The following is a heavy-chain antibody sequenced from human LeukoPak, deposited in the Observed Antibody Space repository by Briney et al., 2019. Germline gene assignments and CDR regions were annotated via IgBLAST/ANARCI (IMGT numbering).Heavy chain of an antibody. J-gene: IGHJ4*02. CDR3: ARARYDYVWGSYRYAIDY. CDR2: INRSGST. D-gene: IGHD3-16*02. CDR1: GGSFSGYY. V-gene: IGHV4-34*01. Sequence: PSETLSLTCAVYGGSFSGYYWSWIRQPPGKGLEWIGEINRSGSTNYNPSLKSRVTISVDTSKNQFSLKLSSVTAADTAVYYCARARYDYVWGSYRYAIDYWGQGTLVTVSS.